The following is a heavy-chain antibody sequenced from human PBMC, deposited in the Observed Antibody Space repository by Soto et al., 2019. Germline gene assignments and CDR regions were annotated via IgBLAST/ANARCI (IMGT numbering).Heavy chain of an antibody. CDR1: GGSFSGYY. D-gene: IGHD3-9*01. Sequence: SETLSLTCAVYGGSFSGYYWSWIRQPPGKGLEWIGEINHSGSANYNPSLKSRVTISVDTSKNQFSLKLSSVTAADTAVYYCASRGFDWQDDWGQGTLVTVSS. CDR3: ASRGFDWQDD. CDR2: INHSGSA. V-gene: IGHV4-34*01. J-gene: IGHJ4*02.